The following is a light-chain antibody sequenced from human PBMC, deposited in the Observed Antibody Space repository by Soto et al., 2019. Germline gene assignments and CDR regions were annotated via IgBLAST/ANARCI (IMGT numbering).Light chain of an antibody. CDR3: LQYGRSPRT. Sequence: VMTQSPAPMSVYPGERATLSCRANQSVSSNLAWYHQKPGQAPRLLIYGASTRATGIPARFSGSGSGTDFTLSISRLEPEDFAVYFCLQYGRSPRTFGQGTK. CDR1: QSVSSN. CDR2: GAS. V-gene: IGKV3-20*01. J-gene: IGKJ1*01.